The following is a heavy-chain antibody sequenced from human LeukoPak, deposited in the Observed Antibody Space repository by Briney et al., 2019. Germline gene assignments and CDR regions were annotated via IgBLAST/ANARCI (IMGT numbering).Heavy chain of an antibody. CDR2: IYTSGT. CDR3: ARGKYDILTGLNSAFDV. CDR1: GDSVSDYY. J-gene: IGHJ3*01. V-gene: IGHV4-4*07. D-gene: IGHD3-9*01. Sequence: PSETLSLTCDVSGDSVSDYYWSWIRQPAGKGLEWIGLIYTSGTVYNPSLRSRVTMSVDPSKNQVSLRLTSVTAADTALYYCARGKYDILTGLNSAFDVWGLGTMVTVSS.